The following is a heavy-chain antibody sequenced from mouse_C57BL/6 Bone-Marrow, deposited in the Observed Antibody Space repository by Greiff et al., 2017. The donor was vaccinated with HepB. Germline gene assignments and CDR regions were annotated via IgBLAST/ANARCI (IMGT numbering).Heavy chain of an antibody. CDR2: IYPRSGNT. J-gene: IGHJ4*01. Sequence: QVQLQQSGAELARPGASVKLSCKASGYTFTSYGISWVKQRTGQGLEWIGEIYPRSGNTYYNEKFKGKATLTADKSSSTAYMDLRSLTSDDSAVYFCARGGLYYDYDGTLDYAMDYWGQGTSVTVSS. V-gene: IGHV1-81*01. CDR3: ARGGLYYDYDGTLDYAMDY. D-gene: IGHD2-4*01. CDR1: GYTFTSYG.